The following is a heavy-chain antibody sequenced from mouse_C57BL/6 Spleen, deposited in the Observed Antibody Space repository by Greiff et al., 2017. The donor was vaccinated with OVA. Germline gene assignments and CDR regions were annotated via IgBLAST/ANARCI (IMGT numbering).Heavy chain of an antibody. D-gene: IGHD1-1*01. CDR2: IYPGSGST. Sequence: VQLQQPGAELVKPGASVKMSCKASSYTFTSYWITWVKQRPGQGLEWIGDIYPGSGSTNYNEKFKSKATLTVDTSSSTAYMQLSSLTSEDSAVYYCAREGTTVVATKYFDVWGTGTTVTVSS. CDR3: AREGTTVVATKYFDV. V-gene: IGHV1-55*01. CDR1: SYTFTSYW. J-gene: IGHJ1*03.